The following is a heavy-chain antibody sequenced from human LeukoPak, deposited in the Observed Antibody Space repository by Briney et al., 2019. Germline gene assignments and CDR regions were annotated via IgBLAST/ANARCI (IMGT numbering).Heavy chain of an antibody. CDR3: ARAPKGAPATALDY. J-gene: IGHJ4*02. CDR1: GGSFSGYY. CDR2: INHSGST. V-gene: IGHV4-34*01. D-gene: IGHD2-21*02. Sequence: LKPSETLSLTCAVYGGSFSGYYWSWIRQPPGKGLEWIGEINHSGSTNYNPSLKSRVTISVDTSKNQFSLKLSSVTAADTAVYYCARAPKGAPATALDYWGQGTLVTVSS.